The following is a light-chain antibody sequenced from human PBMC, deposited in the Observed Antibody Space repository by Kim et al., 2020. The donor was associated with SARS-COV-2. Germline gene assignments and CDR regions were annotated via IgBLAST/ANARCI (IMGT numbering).Light chain of an antibody. CDR2: GAS. Sequence: ACGGDRDPITCRASQDIRNDLGWYQQNPGRAPKRLIYGASSLQSGVPSRFSGSGSGTEFTLTISSLQPEDFATYFCLQHNTYPVTFGQGTRLEIK. V-gene: IGKV1-17*01. CDR3: LQHNTYPVT. J-gene: IGKJ5*01. CDR1: QDIRND.